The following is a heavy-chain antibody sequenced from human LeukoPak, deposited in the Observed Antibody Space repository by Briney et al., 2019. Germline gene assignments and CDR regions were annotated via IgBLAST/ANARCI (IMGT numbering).Heavy chain of an antibody. CDR1: GGSFSGYY. CDR3: ARQAHCSSTSRYLIDY. V-gene: IGHV4-34*01. D-gene: IGHD2-2*01. J-gene: IGHJ4*02. Sequence: SETLSLTCAVYGGSFSGYYWSWIRQPPGKGLEWIGEINHSGSTNYNPSLKSRVTISVDTSKNQFSLKLSSVTAADTAVYYCARQAHCSSTSRYLIDYWGQGTLVTVSS. CDR2: INHSGST.